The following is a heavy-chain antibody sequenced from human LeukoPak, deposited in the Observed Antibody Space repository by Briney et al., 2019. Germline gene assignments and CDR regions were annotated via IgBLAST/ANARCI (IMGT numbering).Heavy chain of an antibody. V-gene: IGHV4-61*10. CDR2: ISSSGST. CDR1: GGSISSGHYY. J-gene: IGHJ2*01. Sequence: SETLSLTCTVSGGSISSGHYYWNWVRQPAGKGLEWIGRISSSGSTTYSPSLKSRVTMSLDTSKNQFSLKLSSVTAADTAVYYCARVHETFYWYFDLWGRGTLVTVSS. CDR3: ARVHETFYWYFDL.